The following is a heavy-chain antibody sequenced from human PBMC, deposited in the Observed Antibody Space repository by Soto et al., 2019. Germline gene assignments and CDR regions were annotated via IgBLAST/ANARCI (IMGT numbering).Heavy chain of an antibody. CDR1: CGSINGYF. D-gene: IGHD2-21*02. CDR3: ARDLWGYCGTDCYPLDV. V-gene: IGHV4-59*01. J-gene: IGHJ6*02. Sequence: SDTLSLTCALSCGSINGYFWGWLRQPPGKGLEWIGYMYNTGSTVYNPSFKSRVTISVDTSKNQFSLKLNSVTAADTAVYYCARDLWGYCGTDCYPLDVWGQGTTVT. CDR2: MYNTGST.